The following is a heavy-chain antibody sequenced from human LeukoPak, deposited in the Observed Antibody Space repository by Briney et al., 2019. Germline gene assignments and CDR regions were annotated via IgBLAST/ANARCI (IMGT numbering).Heavy chain of an antibody. CDR3: ARVGGTNYYYYGMDV. J-gene: IGHJ6*02. CDR2: IYDSGST. CDR1: GGPISSYY. D-gene: IGHD2-2*01. Sequence: WETLSLTCTVSGGPISSYYWSWIRQPPGKGLEWIGYIYDSGSTNYNPSLKSRVTISVDTSKNQFSLKLSSVSAADTAVYYCARVGGTNYYYYGMDVWGQGTTVTVSS. V-gene: IGHV4-59*01.